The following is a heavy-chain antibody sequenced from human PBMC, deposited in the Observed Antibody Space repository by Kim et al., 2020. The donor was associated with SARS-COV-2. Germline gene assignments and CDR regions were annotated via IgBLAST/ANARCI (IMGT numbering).Heavy chain of an antibody. V-gene: IGHV4-59*08. Sequence: SETLSLTCTVSGGSISSYYWSWIRQPPGKGLEWIGYIYYSGSTNYNPSLKSRVTISVDTSKNQFSLKLSSVTAADTAVYYCARLFSEGQLWLPFDYWGQGTLVTVSS. D-gene: IGHD5-18*01. CDR2: IYYSGST. J-gene: IGHJ4*02. CDR1: GGSISSYY. CDR3: ARLFSEGQLWLPFDY.